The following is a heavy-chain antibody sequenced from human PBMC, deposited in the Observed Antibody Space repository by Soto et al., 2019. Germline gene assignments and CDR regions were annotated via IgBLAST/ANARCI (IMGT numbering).Heavy chain of an antibody. CDR1: GYSFTSYW. CDR3: ARQGARSGPDP. Sequence: GESQKISCKGSGYSFTSYWIGWVRQTPGKGLEWMGIIYPGDSDTRYSPSFQGQVTISTDKSISTAYLQWSSLKASDTAMYYCARQGARSGPDPWGQGTLVTVSS. V-gene: IGHV5-51*01. J-gene: IGHJ5*02. CDR2: IYPGDSDT. D-gene: IGHD2-15*01.